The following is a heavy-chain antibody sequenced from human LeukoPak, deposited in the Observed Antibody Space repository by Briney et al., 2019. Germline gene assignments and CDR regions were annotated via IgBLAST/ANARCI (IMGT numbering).Heavy chain of an antibody. V-gene: IGHV4-34*01. CDR1: GGSFSGYY. CDR2: INHSGST. D-gene: IGHD6-13*01. Sequence: SEALSLTCAVYGGSFSGYYWSWIRQPPGKGLEWIGEINHSGSTNYNPSLKNRVTISVDTSRNQFSLKLSSVTAADTAVYYCARGYIAAAGTIVYYYYGMDVWGQGTTVTVSS. CDR3: ARGYIAAAGTIVYYYYGMDV. J-gene: IGHJ6*02.